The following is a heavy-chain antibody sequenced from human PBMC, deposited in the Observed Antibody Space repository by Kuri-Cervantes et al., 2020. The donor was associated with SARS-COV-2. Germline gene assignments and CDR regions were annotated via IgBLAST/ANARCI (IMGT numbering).Heavy chain of an antibody. D-gene: IGHD1-1*01. CDR3: ARVNWDVPFTTLDY. J-gene: IGHJ4*02. CDR2: VSSYTGNT. V-gene: IGHV1-18*04. CDR1: GYTFSSYG. Sequence: ASVKVSCKASGYTFSSYGFSWVRQAPGQGLEWMGWVSSYTGNTDCAQKFLGRITMTADKSTTTADLELRSLRSDDTAVYYCARVNWDVPFTTLDYWGQGTRVTVSS.